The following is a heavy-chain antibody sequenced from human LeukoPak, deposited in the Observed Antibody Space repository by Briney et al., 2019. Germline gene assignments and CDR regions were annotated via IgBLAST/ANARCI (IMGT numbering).Heavy chain of an antibody. V-gene: IGHV4-59*08. Sequence: PSETLSLTCTVSGDSITSYYWSWIRQPPGKGLEWIGSTSYSGSTNYNPSLKSRVTMSVDTTKNQFSLRLNSVTAADTAVYYCARRRAEGGSNGHYNWFDPWGQGTLVTVSS. CDR2: TSYSGST. CDR3: ARRRAEGGSNGHYNWFDP. CDR1: GDSITSYY. D-gene: IGHD6-13*01. J-gene: IGHJ5*02.